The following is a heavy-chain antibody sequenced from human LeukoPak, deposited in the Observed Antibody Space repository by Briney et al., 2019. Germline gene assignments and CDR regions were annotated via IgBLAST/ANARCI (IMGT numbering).Heavy chain of an antibody. CDR2: IYTSGST. D-gene: IGHD6-13*01. Sequence: SETLSLTCTVSGGSISSGSYYWSWIRQPAGKGLEWIGRIYTSGSTNYNPSLKSRVTISVGTSKNQFSLKLSSVTAADTAVYYCARDRYSSSWYIPYYYYYYMDVWGKGTTVTISS. CDR1: GGSISSGSYY. V-gene: IGHV4-61*02. J-gene: IGHJ6*03. CDR3: ARDRYSSSWYIPYYYYYYMDV.